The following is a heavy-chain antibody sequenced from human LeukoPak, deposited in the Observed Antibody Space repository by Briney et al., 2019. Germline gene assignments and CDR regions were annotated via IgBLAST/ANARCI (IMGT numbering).Heavy chain of an antibody. CDR1: GYSISSGYY. D-gene: IGHD1-14*01. Sequence: SETLSLTCTVSGYSISSGYYWGWIRQPPGKGLEWIGSIYHSGSTYYNPSLKSRVTISVDTSKNQSSLKLSSVTAADTAVYYCARVDPRNGDYVVSWGQGTLVTVSS. CDR3: ARVDPRNGDYVVS. J-gene: IGHJ4*02. CDR2: IYHSGST. V-gene: IGHV4-38-2*02.